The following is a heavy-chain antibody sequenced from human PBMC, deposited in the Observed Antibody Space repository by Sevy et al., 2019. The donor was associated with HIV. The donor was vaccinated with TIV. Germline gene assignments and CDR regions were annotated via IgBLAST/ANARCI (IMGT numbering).Heavy chain of an antibody. CDR3: AKESPGYNYDSSGSLDY. D-gene: IGHD3-22*01. CDR1: GFTFSSYA. CDR2: ISGRGGST. V-gene: IGHV3-23*01. Sequence: GGSLRLSCAASGFTFSSYAMSWVRQAPGKGLEWVSAISGRGGSTYYADSVKGRFTISRDNSKNTLYLQMNSLRAEDTAVYYCAKESPGYNYDSSGSLDYWGQGTLVTVSS. J-gene: IGHJ4*02.